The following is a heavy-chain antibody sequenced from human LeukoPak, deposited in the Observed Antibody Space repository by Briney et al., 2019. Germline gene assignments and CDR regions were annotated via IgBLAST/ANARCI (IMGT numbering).Heavy chain of an antibody. CDR1: GGSISSSSYY. Sequence: PSETLSLTCTVSGGSISSSSYYWGWIRQPPGKGLEWIGSIHYSGSAYYNPSLKSRVTISVDTSKNQFSLKLSSVTAADTAVYYCARVGRGVPAANENWFDPWGQGTLVTVSS. D-gene: IGHD2-2*01. CDR3: ARVGRGVPAANENWFDP. J-gene: IGHJ5*02. V-gene: IGHV4-39*07. CDR2: IHYSGSA.